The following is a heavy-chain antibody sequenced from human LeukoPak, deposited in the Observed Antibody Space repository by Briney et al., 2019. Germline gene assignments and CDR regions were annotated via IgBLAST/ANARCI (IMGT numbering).Heavy chain of an antibody. V-gene: IGHV4-59*01. CDR2: IYYSGST. Sequence: SETLSLTCTVSGGSISSYYWSWIRQPPGKGLEWIGYIYYSGSTNYNPSLKSRVTISVDTSKNQFSLKLSSVTAADTAVYYCASLLRYFDWKGAFDIWGQGTMVTVSS. CDR3: ASLLRYFDWKGAFDI. J-gene: IGHJ3*02. CDR1: GGSISSYY. D-gene: IGHD3-9*01.